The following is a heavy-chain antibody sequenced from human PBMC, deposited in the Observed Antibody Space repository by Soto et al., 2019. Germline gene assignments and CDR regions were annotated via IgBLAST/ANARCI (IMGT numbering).Heavy chain of an antibody. Sequence: SETLSLTCTVSGGSISSYYWSWIRQPPGKGLEWIGYIYYSGSTNYNPSLKSRVTISVDTSKNQFSLKLSSVTAADTAVYYCARGERRDGYNDLDYSGQGTLVTVSS. J-gene: IGHJ4*02. V-gene: IGHV4-59*01. D-gene: IGHD5-12*01. CDR2: IYYSGST. CDR3: ARGERRDGYNDLDY. CDR1: GGSISSYY.